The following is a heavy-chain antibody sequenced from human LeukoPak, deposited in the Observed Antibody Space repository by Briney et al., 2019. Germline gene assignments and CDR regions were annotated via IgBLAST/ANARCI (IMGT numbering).Heavy chain of an antibody. CDR1: GFTFSSDW. CDR2: IKQDGGEK. CDR3: ARVSAEWLLSH. Sequence: QSGGSLRLSCAASGFTFSSDWMAWVRQAPGKGLEWVANIKQDGGEKFYLDSVKGRFTISRDNSRNSLYLQMNSLRAEDTAVYYCARVSAEWLLSHWGQGTLVTVSS. D-gene: IGHD3-3*01. V-gene: IGHV3-7*01. J-gene: IGHJ4*02.